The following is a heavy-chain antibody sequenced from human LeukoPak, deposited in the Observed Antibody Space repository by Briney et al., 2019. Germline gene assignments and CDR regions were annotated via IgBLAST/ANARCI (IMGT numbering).Heavy chain of an antibody. CDR3: ARAVGYYYYYYMDV. Sequence: ASVKVSCKASGHTFTGYYMHWVRQAPGQGLERMGWINPNSGGTNYAQKFQGRVTMTRDTSISTAYMELSRLRSDDTAVYYCARAVGYYYYYYMDVWGKGTTVTVSS. J-gene: IGHJ6*03. D-gene: IGHD3-3*01. V-gene: IGHV1-2*02. CDR2: INPNSGGT. CDR1: GHTFTGYY.